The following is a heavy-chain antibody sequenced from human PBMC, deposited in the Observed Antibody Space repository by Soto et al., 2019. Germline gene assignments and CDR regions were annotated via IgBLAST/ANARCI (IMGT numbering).Heavy chain of an antibody. CDR1: GGSISTGGYY. J-gene: IGHJ4*02. CDR2: IYYSGST. V-gene: IGHV4-31*03. Sequence: QVQLQESGPGLVKPSQTLSLTCTVSGGSISTGGYYWTWIRQHPGKGLEWIGYIYYSGSTYYNPSLKSRVTISVDTSKNQFSMKLSSVTAADTAVYYCARGLSVTLFDNWGQGTRVTVSS. D-gene: IGHD4-17*01. CDR3: ARGLSVTLFDN.